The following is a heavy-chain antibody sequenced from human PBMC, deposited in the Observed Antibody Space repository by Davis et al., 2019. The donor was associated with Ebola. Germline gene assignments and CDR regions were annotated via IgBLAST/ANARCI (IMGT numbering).Heavy chain of an antibody. CDR2: ISSSGSTI. J-gene: IGHJ6*02. Sequence: GESLKISCAASGFTFSDYYMSWLRQAPGKGLEWVSYISSSGSTIYYADSVKGRFTISRDNAKNSLYLQMNSLRAEDTAVYYCAGLCSSTSCYHYYYYYGMDVWGQGTTVTVSS. D-gene: IGHD2-2*01. V-gene: IGHV3-11*04. CDR1: GFTFSDYY. CDR3: AGLCSSTSCYHYYYYYGMDV.